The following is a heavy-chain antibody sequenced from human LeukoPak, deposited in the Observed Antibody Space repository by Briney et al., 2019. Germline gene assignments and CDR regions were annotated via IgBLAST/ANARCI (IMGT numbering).Heavy chain of an antibody. CDR1: GFTFSSYG. D-gene: IGHD3-22*01. V-gene: IGHV3-21*05. CDR2: ISSSSSYT. Sequence: PGGSLRLSCAASGFTFSSYGMHWVRQAPGKGLEWVSYISSSSSYTNYADSVKGRFTISRDNAKNSLYLQMNSLRAEDTAVYYCARDKTDSSGYHDAFDIWGQGTMVTVSS. J-gene: IGHJ3*02. CDR3: ARDKTDSSGYHDAFDI.